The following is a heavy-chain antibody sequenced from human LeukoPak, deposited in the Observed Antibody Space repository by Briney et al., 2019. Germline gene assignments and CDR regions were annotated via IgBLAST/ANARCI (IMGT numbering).Heavy chain of an antibody. D-gene: IGHD3-10*01. Sequence: SGTLSLTCTVSGGSINSYYWSWIRPPPGKGLVWIGYIYDSGSTNYNPSLKSRVTISVDTSKNQFSLRLSSVTAADTAVYYCAREDRGNWFDPWGQGTLVTVSS. J-gene: IGHJ5*02. CDR2: IYDSGST. CDR1: GGSINSYY. V-gene: IGHV4-59*08. CDR3: AREDRGNWFDP.